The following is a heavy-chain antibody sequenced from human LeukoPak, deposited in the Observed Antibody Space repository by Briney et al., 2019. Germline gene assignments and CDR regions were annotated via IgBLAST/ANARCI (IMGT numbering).Heavy chain of an antibody. CDR3: ARVGHPNPTYYDFWSGYLSNNNWLDP. CDR1: GYTFTSYG. CDR2: ISAYNGNT. J-gene: IGHJ5*02. V-gene: IGHV1-18*01. D-gene: IGHD3-3*01. Sequence: ASVKVSCKASGYTFTSYGISWVRQAPGQGLEWMGWISAYNGNTNYAQKLQGRVTMTTDTSTSTAYMELRSLRSDDTAVYYCARVGHPNPTYYDFWSGYLSNNNWLDPWGQGTLVTVSS.